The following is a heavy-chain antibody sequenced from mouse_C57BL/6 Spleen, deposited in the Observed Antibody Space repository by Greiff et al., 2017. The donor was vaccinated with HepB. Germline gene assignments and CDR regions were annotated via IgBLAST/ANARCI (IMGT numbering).Heavy chain of an antibody. CDR1: GYTFTSYW. CDR3: ARSGYGGAMDY. CDR2: IDPSDSYT. D-gene: IGHD2-14*01. V-gene: IGHV1-50*01. Sequence: VQLQQPGAELVKPGASVKLSCKASGYTFTSYWMQWVKQRPGQGLEWIGEIDPSDSYTNYNQKFKGKATLTVDTSSSTAYMQLSSLTSEDSAVYYCARSGYGGAMDYWGQGTSVTVSS. J-gene: IGHJ4*01.